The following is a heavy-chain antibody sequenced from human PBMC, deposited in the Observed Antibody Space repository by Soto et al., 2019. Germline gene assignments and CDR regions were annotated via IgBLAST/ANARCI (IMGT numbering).Heavy chain of an antibody. CDR1: GYTFTSYG. D-gene: IGHD6-19*01. CDR2: ISAYNGNT. J-gene: IGHJ6*02. V-gene: IGHV1-18*01. Sequence: QVQLVQSGAEVKKPEASVKVSCKASGYTFTSYGISWVRQAPGQGLEWMGWISAYNGNTNYAQKLQGRVTMTTDTSTSTAYMELRSLRSDDTAVYYCARDYAVAGPKSSYYYYYGMDVWGQGTTVTVSS. CDR3: ARDYAVAGPKSSYYYYYGMDV.